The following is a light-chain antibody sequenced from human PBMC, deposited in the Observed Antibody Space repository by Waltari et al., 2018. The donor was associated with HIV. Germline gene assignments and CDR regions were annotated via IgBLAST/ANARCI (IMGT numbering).Light chain of an antibody. V-gene: IGLV2-8*01. Sequence: QPALTQPPSASGSPGQSVTISCTGPSRDIGTYTYVSWYKQHPGRAPNLLIYEVNKRPSWVPDRFSGSKSANTASLTVSGLQVADEADYYCSSYAGNNNYVFGTGTRVTVL. J-gene: IGLJ1*01. CDR1: SRDIGTYTY. CDR2: EVN. CDR3: SSYAGNNNYV.